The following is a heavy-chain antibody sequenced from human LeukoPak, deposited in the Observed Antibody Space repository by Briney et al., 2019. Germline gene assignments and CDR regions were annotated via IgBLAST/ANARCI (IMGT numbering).Heavy chain of an antibody. CDR2: ISYSGTT. CDR3: ARNDGRYFDY. D-gene: IGHD1-1*01. V-gene: IGHV4-59*08. CDR1: GGSISGHN. Sequence: SETLSLTCTVSGGSISGHNWSWIRQTPGKGLEWIGYISYSGTTNYNPSLKSPVTISVDTSKNQFSPKLRSVTPADTAVYYCARNDGRYFDYWGQGTLVTVSS. J-gene: IGHJ4*02.